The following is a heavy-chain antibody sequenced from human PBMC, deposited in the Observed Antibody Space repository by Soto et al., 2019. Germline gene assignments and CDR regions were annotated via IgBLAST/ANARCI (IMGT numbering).Heavy chain of an antibody. Sequence: GGSLRLSCAASGFTISSRDNHAMSWVRQAPGKGPEWISTISSDGSNRHYADSVLGRFTISRDSSRNTVNLQMSNLRAEDTAVYFCARIGQYCGGDCYPDFDFWGLGTPVTVSS. D-gene: IGHD2-21*02. CDR3: ARIGQYCGGDCYPDFDF. CDR1: GFTISSRDNHA. J-gene: IGHJ4*02. V-gene: IGHV3-23*01. CDR2: ISSDGSNR.